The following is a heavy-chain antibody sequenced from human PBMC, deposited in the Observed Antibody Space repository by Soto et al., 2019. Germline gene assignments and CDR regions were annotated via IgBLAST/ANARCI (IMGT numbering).Heavy chain of an antibody. CDR3: AGEGGVLVTAATPLY. D-gene: IGHD2-2*01. CDR1: GYTFTSYG. J-gene: IGHJ4*02. Sequence: QVQLVQSGAEVKKPGASVKVSCKASGYTFTSYGISWVRQAPGQGLEWMGWISAYNGNTNYAQKLQGRVTMTTDTTTSTGYMELRSLGSDDTAVYYWAGEGGVLVTAATPLYWGQGTLVTGSS. CDR2: ISAYNGNT. V-gene: IGHV1-18*01.